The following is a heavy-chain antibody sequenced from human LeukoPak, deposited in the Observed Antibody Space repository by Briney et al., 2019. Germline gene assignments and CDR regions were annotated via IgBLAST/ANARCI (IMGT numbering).Heavy chain of an antibody. CDR2: IYYSGST. CDR1: GGSISSFY. J-gene: IGHJ4*02. Sequence: SETLSLTCTVSGGSISSFYWSWIRQPPGKGLEWIGYIYYSGSTNYNPSLKSRVTISVDTSKNQFSLKLSSVTAADTAVYYCARARYSGYDFDYWGQGTLVTVSS. V-gene: IGHV4-59*01. CDR3: ARARYSGYDFDY. D-gene: IGHD5-12*01.